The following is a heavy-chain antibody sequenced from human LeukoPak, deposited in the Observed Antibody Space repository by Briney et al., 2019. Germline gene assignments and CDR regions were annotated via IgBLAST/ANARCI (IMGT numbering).Heavy chain of an antibody. CDR2: INHSGST. Sequence: PETLSLTCAVYGGSFSGYYWSWIRQPPGKGLEWIGEINHSGSTNYNPSLKSRVTISVDTSKNQFSLKLSSVTAADTAVYYCRGIDIIAAAGTVDYWGQGTLVTVSS. V-gene: IGHV4-34*01. J-gene: IGHJ4*02. CDR3: RGIDIIAAAGTVDY. CDR1: GGSFSGYY. D-gene: IGHD6-13*01.